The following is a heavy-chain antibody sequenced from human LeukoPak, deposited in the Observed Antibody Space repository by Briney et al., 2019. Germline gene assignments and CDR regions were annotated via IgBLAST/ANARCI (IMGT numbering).Heavy chain of an antibody. CDR3: TREKEGYNFGLDYYYYYLDV. Sequence: GGSLRLSCAASGFTFSNYGMHWVRQAPGKGLEWVAFIRYDGSNKYYADSVKGRFTISRDNSKNTLYLQMNSLQTEDTALYYCTREKEGYNFGLDYYYYYLDVWGKGTTVTVSS. CDR1: GFTFSNYG. J-gene: IGHJ6*03. D-gene: IGHD5-18*01. CDR2: IRYDGSNK. V-gene: IGHV3-30*02.